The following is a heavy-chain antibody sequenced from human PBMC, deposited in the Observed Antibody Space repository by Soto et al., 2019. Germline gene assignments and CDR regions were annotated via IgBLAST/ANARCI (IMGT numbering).Heavy chain of an antibody. CDR1: GFTFSSYG. CDR3: ARESIVVPAAILYGMDV. V-gene: IGHV3-33*01. J-gene: IGHJ6*02. Sequence: GGSLRLSCAASGFTFSSYGMHWVRQAPGKGREWGAVIWYDGSNKYYASSVKGRFTISRNNSKTALYLQMNRLRAEDTAVYYCARESIVVPAAILYGMDVWGQGTPVTVSS. CDR2: IWYDGSNK. D-gene: IGHD2-2*02.